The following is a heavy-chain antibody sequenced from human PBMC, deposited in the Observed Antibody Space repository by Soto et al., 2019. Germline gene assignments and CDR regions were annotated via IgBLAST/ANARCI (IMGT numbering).Heavy chain of an antibody. D-gene: IGHD6-19*01. J-gene: IGHJ5*02. CDR2: IDHSGST. Sequence: QVHLQESGPGLVKPSETLSLTCTVSGFSISSGYYWGWIRQPPGKGLEWIGNIDHSGSTYYNPSLKSRVTISVDTSKNQFSLKLTPVTAADTAVYYCARGRQWLSRSNWFDPWGQGTLVTVSS. CDR3: ARGRQWLSRSNWFDP. V-gene: IGHV4-38-2*02. CDR1: GFSISSGYY.